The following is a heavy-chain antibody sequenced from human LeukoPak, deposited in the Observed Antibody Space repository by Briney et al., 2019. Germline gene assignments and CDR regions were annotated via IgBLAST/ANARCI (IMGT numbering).Heavy chain of an antibody. Sequence: SETLSLTCTVSGGSISSSSYQWGWIRQPPGKGLEWIGSIYYSGSTYYNASLKSRVTILVDTSKNQFSLKLSSVTAADTAVYYCARSAQLANNWFDPWGQGTLVTVSS. D-gene: IGHD2-2*01. CDR2: IYYSGST. CDR3: ARSAQLANNWFDP. CDR1: GGSISSSSYQ. V-gene: IGHV4-39*07. J-gene: IGHJ5*02.